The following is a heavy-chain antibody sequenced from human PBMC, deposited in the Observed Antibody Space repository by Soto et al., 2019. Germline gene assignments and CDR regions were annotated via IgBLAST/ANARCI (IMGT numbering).Heavy chain of an antibody. V-gene: IGHV1-18*01. Sequence: ASVKVSCKASGYTFTSYGISWVRQAPGQGLEWMGWISAYNGNTNYAQKLQGRVTMTTDTSTSTAYMELRSLRPDDTAVYYCARDFWYSSSSESDYWGQGTLVTVSS. J-gene: IGHJ4*02. CDR1: GYTFTSYG. CDR3: ARDFWYSSSSESDY. D-gene: IGHD6-6*01. CDR2: ISAYNGNT.